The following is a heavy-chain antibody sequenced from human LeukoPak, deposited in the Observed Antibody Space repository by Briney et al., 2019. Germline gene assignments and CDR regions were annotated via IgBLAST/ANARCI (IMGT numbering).Heavy chain of an antibody. CDR1: GFIFSDYS. CDR2: ISTHSTYT. Sequence: GGSLRLSCAASGFIFSDYSMSWLRQAPGKGLEGVSYISTHSTYTHYADSVRGRFTISRDNAKNSLYLQMNSLRAEDTAVYYCATYYYGSGSSDWGQGTLVTVSS. D-gene: IGHD3-10*01. V-gene: IGHV3-11*03. J-gene: IGHJ4*02. CDR3: ATYYYGSGSSD.